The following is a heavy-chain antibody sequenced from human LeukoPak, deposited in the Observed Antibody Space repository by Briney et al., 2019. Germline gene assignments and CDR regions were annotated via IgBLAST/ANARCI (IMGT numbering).Heavy chain of an antibody. D-gene: IGHD1-26*01. CDR1: GVSISSSSHF. V-gene: IGHV4-39*01. Sequence: SETLSLTCTVYGVSISSSSHFWGWIRQPPGKGLEWIGSIYYSGSTYYNPSLESRVTITVDTSKNQFSLKVASVTAADTAVYYCARRGGPSGTYYFDSWGQGTLVTVSS. J-gene: IGHJ4*02. CDR2: IYYSGST. CDR3: ARRGGPSGTYYFDS.